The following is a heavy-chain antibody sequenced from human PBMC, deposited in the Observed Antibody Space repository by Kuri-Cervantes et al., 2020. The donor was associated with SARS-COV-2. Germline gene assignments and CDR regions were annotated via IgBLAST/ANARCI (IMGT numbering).Heavy chain of an antibody. CDR2: FDPEDGET. V-gene: IGHV1-24*01. D-gene: IGHD2-8*01. Sequence: ASVKVSCKVSGYTLTELSMHWVRQAPGKGLEWMGGFDPEDGETIYAQKFQGRVTMTRDTSTSTVYMELRSLRSDDTAVYYCARAPIKDIVLMVYKPENYYYYGMDVWGQGTTVTVSS. J-gene: IGHJ6*02. CDR3: ARAPIKDIVLMVYKPENYYYYGMDV. CDR1: GYTLTELS.